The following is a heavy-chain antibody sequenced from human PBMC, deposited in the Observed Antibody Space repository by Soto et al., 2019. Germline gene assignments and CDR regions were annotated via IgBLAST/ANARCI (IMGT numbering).Heavy chain of an antibody. CDR2: INAGNGNT. D-gene: IGHD2-15*01. Sequence: GASVKVSCKASGYTFTSYAMHWVRQAPGQRLEWMGWINAGNGNTKYSQKFQGRVTITRDTSASTAYMELSSLRSEDTAVYYCARDLADVYYSIVLQEHDNRAGYYYYMDVWGRGTTVTVSS. V-gene: IGHV1-3*01. J-gene: IGHJ6*03. CDR3: ARDLADVYYSIVLQEHDNRAGYYYYMDV. CDR1: GYTFTSYA.